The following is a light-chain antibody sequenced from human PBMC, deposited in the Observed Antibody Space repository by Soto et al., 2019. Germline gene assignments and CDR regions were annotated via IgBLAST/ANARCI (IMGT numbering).Light chain of an antibody. CDR2: SHN. Sequence: QSVLTQPPSASGTPGQRVTISCSGSSSNLGSNTVNWYLQLPGTAPKLLIYSHNQRPSGVPDRFSGSKSGTSASLAISGLQSEDEADYYCAAWDDSLNGRFVFGTGTKVTVL. CDR3: AAWDDSLNGRFV. CDR1: SSNLGSNT. V-gene: IGLV1-44*01. J-gene: IGLJ1*01.